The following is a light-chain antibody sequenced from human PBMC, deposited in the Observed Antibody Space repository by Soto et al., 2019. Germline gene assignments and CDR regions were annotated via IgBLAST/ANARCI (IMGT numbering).Light chain of an antibody. Sequence: SALTQAPSASGTPGQRVTISCSGSSSNIGRNSVSWLQQLPGAAPKLLIYTDIHRPSGVPDRFSGSRSGTSASLAITGLQSEDEADYYCAGWDDTLNGWVFGGGTKLTVL. CDR1: SSNIGRNS. CDR2: TDI. V-gene: IGLV1-44*01. CDR3: AGWDDTLNGWV. J-gene: IGLJ3*02.